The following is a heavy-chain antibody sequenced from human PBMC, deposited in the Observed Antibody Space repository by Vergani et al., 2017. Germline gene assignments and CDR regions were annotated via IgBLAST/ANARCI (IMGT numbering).Heavy chain of an antibody. V-gene: IGHV3-30-3*01. Sequence: QVQLVESGGGVVQPGRSLRLSCAASGFTFSSYAMHWVRQAPGKGLEWVAVISYDGSNKYYADSVKGRFTISRDNSKNTLYLQMNSLRTEDTAVYYCATKSCGTPGGQIGYFREWGQGTLVTVSS. D-gene: IGHD1-1*01. CDR3: ATKSCGTPGGQIGYFRE. J-gene: IGHJ1*01. CDR1: GFTFSSYA. CDR2: ISYDGSNK.